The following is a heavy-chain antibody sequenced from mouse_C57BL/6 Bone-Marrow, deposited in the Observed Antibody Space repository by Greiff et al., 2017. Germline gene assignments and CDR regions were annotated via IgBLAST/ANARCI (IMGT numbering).Heavy chain of an antibody. CDR3: ARLEFDGSSGDWYVDV. Sequence: VQGVESGPELVKPGASVKLSCKASGYTFTSYDINWVKQRPGQGLAWIGWIYPRDGSTKYNEKFKGKATLTVDTSSSTAYMELHSLTSEDSAVYFCARLEFDGSSGDWYVDVWGTGTTVTVSS. D-gene: IGHD1-1*01. J-gene: IGHJ1*03. CDR1: GYTFTSYD. V-gene: IGHV1-85*01. CDR2: IYPRDGST.